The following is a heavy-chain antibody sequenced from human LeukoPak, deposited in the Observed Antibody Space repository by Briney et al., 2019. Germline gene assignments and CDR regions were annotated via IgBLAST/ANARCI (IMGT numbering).Heavy chain of an antibody. D-gene: IGHD3-3*01. CDR1: GFTVSANY. V-gene: IGHV3-53*01. CDR2: IYTGGST. CDR3: ARWRHY. Sequence: PGGSLRLSCAASGFTVSANYMNWVRQAPGKGLEWVSVIYTGGSTYYADSVKGRFTISRDDSKNTLYPQMNSLRPEDTAVYYCARWRHYWGQGTLVTVSS. J-gene: IGHJ4*02.